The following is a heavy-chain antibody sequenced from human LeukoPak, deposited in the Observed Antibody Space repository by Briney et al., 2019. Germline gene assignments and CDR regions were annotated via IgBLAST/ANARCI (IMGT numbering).Heavy chain of an antibody. Sequence: PSETLSLTCAVYGGSFSGYYWSWIRQPPGKGLEWIGEINHSGSTNYNPSLKSRVTISVDTSKNQFSLKLSSVTAADTAVYYCARVGLRALVQWGQGTLVTVSS. CDR1: GGSFSGYY. CDR2: INHSGST. CDR3: ARVGLRALVQ. J-gene: IGHJ4*02. D-gene: IGHD1-26*01. V-gene: IGHV4-34*01.